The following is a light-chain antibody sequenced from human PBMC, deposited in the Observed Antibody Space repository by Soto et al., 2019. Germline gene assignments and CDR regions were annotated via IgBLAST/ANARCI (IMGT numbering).Light chain of an antibody. J-gene: IGLJ2*01. V-gene: IGLV2-23*01. CDR1: SSDVGRYNL. Sequence: QSVLTQPASVSGSPGQSITISCTGTSSDVGRYNLVSWYQQHPGEAPKLIIYEDIERPSGVSNRFSGSKSGNTASLTISGLQTEDEGSYYCCSSAGGTSVVFGGGTKLTVL. CDR3: CSSAGGTSVV. CDR2: EDI.